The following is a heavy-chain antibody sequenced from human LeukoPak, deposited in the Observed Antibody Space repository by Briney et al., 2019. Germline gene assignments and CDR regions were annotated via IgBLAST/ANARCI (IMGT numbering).Heavy chain of an antibody. Sequence: ASVKVSCKASGYTFTSYYMHWVRQAPGQGLEWMGIINPSGGSTSYAQKFQGRVTMTRDMSTSTVYMELSSLRSEDTAVYYCARVGYCSGGSCTTTDNWFDPWGQGTLVTVSS. CDR3: ARVGYCSGGSCTTTDNWFDP. D-gene: IGHD2-15*01. V-gene: IGHV1-46*01. CDR1: GYTFTSYY. CDR2: INPSGGST. J-gene: IGHJ5*02.